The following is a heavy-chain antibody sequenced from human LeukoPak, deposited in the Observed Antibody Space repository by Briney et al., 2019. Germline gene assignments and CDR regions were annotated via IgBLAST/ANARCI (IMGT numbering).Heavy chain of an antibody. CDR3: ARGRGGVLRFLEWLPTTEPFDP. CDR2: INHSGST. V-gene: IGHV4-39*07. J-gene: IGHJ5*02. Sequence: SETLSLTCTVSGDSISSSSSGYYWGWIRQPPGKGLEWIGEINHSGSTNYNPSLKSRVTISVDTSKNQFSLKLSSVTAADTAVYYWARGRGGVLRFLEWLPTTEPFDPWGQGTLVTVSS. CDR1: GDSISSSSSGYY. D-gene: IGHD3-3*01.